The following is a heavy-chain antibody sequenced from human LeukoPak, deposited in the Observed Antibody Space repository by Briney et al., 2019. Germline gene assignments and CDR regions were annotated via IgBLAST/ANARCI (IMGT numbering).Heavy chain of an antibody. V-gene: IGHV1-69*06. Sequence: SVKVSCKASGGTFSSYAISWVRQAPGQGLEWMGGIIPIFGTANYAQKFQGRVTITADKSTSTAYMGLSSLRSEDTAVYYCARDRSIAARSFQHWGQGTLVTVSS. CDR3: ARDRSIAARSFQH. CDR2: IIPIFGTA. CDR1: GGTFSSYA. D-gene: IGHD6-6*01. J-gene: IGHJ1*01.